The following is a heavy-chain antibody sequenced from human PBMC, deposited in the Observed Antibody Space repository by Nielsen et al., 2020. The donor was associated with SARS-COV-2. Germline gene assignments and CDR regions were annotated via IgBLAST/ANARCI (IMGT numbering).Heavy chain of an antibody. CDR3: ATSSRGFGYGYGMDV. V-gene: IGHV3-23*01. Sequence: GGSLRLSCAASGFTFSSYAMSWVRQAPGKGLEWVSAISGSGGSTYYADSVKGRFTMSRDNSKNMVYLQMNSLRAEDTAIYYCATSSRGFGYGYGMDVWGQGTTVTVSS. CDR2: ISGSGGST. J-gene: IGHJ6*02. D-gene: IGHD5-12*01. CDR1: GFTFSSYA.